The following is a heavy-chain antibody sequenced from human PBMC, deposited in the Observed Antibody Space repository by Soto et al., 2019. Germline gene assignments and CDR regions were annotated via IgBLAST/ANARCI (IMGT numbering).Heavy chain of an antibody. CDR2: IYHSGST. V-gene: IGHV4-34*01. D-gene: IGHD6-19*01. CDR3: ARGSGWYSYYYYGMDV. J-gene: IGHJ6*02. CDR1: GGAFSGYY. Sequence: SENRSLTWGGSGGAFSGYYWSWSRQPPGKGLEWIGEIYHSGSTNYNPSLKSRVTISVDKSKNQFSLKLSSVTAADTAVYYCARGSGWYSYYYYGMDVWGQGTSVTVSS.